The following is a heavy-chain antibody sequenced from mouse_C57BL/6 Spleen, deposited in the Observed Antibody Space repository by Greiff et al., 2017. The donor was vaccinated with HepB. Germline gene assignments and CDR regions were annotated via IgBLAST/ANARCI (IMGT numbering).Heavy chain of an antibody. CDR3: ARRTDYSLDY. CDR2: INPGSGGT. D-gene: IGHD2-12*01. Sequence: QVQLKQSGAELVRPGTSVKVSCKASGYAFTNYLIEWVKQRPGQGLEWIGVINPGSGGTNYNEKFKGKATLTADKSSSTAYMQLSSLTSEDSAVYFCARRTDYSLDYWGQGTTLTVSS. J-gene: IGHJ2*01. CDR1: GYAFTNYL. V-gene: IGHV1-54*01.